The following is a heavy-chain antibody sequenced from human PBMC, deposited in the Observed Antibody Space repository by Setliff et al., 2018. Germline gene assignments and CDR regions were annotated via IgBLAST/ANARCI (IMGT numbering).Heavy chain of an antibody. CDR2: ISPYSGNT. Sequence: ASVKVSCKASGYTFSHSGITWVRQAPGQGLEWVGWISPYSGNTYYAPKFQGRITMTTDTSTTTAYMELKSLTSDDTAVYYCARAGLAAAGRKGVFDHWGQGTLVTVSS. J-gene: IGHJ4*02. CDR1: GYTFSHSG. D-gene: IGHD6-25*01. V-gene: IGHV1-18*01. CDR3: ARAGLAAAGRKGVFDH.